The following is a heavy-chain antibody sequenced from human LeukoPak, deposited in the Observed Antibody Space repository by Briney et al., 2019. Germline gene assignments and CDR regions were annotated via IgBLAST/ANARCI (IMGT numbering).Heavy chain of an antibody. V-gene: IGHV4-4*09. Sequence: SETLSLTCTVSGGSMSNYHWTWIRQPPGQGLEWIGYTYNSGRTNYNPSLKSRVTISADTSKNQFSLKLDSVTAADTANYYCARRRRIGAAGGDGMDVWGQGTTVTVSS. D-gene: IGHD6-13*01. CDR2: TYNSGRT. CDR1: GGSMSNYH. J-gene: IGHJ6*02. CDR3: ARRRRIGAAGGDGMDV.